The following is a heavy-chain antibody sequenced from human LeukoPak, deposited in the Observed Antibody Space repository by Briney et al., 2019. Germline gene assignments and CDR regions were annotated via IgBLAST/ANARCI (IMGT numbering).Heavy chain of an antibody. CDR1: GFTVSSNY. CDR3: ARDVGPIFGVEYYYMDV. V-gene: IGHV3-53*01. Sequence: GGSLRLSRAASGFTVSSNYMSWVRQAPGKGLEWVSVIYSGGSTYYADSVKGRFTISRDNSKNTLYLQMNSLRAEDTAVYYCARDVGPIFGVEYYYMDVWGKGTTVTVSS. D-gene: IGHD3-3*01. CDR2: IYSGGST. J-gene: IGHJ6*03.